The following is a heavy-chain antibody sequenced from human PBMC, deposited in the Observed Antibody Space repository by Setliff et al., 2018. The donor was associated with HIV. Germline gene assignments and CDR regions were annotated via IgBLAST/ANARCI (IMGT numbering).Heavy chain of an antibody. J-gene: IGHJ4*02. CDR3: THRRRDGFIPY. V-gene: IGHV2-5*02. CDR1: GFSLSATSMG. D-gene: IGHD2-21*01. Sequence: PTLVNPTQTLTLTCTFSGFSLSATSMGVGWVRQPPGKALEWLALIYWDDDKRYSPSLESRLTITKDTSKSQVVLTMTNMDSVDTATYYCTHRRRDGFIPYWGQGTRVTVSS. CDR2: IYWDDDK.